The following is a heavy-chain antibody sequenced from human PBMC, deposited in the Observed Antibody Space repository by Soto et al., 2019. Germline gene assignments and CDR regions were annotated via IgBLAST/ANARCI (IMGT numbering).Heavy chain of an antibody. V-gene: IGHV3-30*18. CDR2: ISYDGSNK. CDR1: GFTFSSYG. Sequence: GGSLRLSCAASGFTFSSYGMHWVRQAPGKGLEWVAVISYDGSNKYYADSVKGRFTISRDNSKNTLYLQMNSLRAEDTAVYYCAKVAGITMVRGVIRLAHYYYYMDVWGKGTTVTVSS. CDR3: AKVAGITMVRGVIRLAHYYYYMDV. J-gene: IGHJ6*03. D-gene: IGHD3-10*01.